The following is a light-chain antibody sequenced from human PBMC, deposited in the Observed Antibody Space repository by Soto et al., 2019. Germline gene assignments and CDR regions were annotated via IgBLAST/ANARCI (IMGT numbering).Light chain of an antibody. V-gene: IGKV3-20*01. J-gene: IGKJ1*01. CDR2: GAS. CDR1: QSVSSSY. CDR3: HQAGTSPWT. Sequence: IVCSKSPGTLSRSPGEIATLSCRASQSVSSSYLAWYQQKPGQAPRLLIYGASSRAAGIPDRFSGSGSGTDFTLTISRLEPEDFAVYCCHQAGTSPWTFGQGTKVDIK.